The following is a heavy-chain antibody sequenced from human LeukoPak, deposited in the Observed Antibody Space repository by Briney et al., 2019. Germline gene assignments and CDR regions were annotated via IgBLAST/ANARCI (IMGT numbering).Heavy chain of an antibody. Sequence: GGSLRLSCAASGFTFSDYYMSWIRQAPGKGLEWVSYISSSSSYTNYADSVKGRFTISRDNAKNSLYPQMNSLRAEDTAVYYCARDGSLYSGSYPDYWGQGTLVTVSS. V-gene: IGHV3-11*05. CDR1: GFTFSDYY. CDR3: ARDGSLYSGSYPDY. CDR2: ISSSSSYT. D-gene: IGHD1-26*01. J-gene: IGHJ4*02.